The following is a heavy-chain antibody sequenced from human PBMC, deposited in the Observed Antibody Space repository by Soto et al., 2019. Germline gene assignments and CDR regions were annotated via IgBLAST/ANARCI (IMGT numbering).Heavy chain of an antibody. CDR1: GYTFTGYY. V-gene: IGHV1-2*02. Sequence: ASVKVSCKASGYTFTGYYMHWVRQAPGQGLEWMGWINPNSGGTNYAQRFQGRVTMTRDTSISTAYMELSRLRSDDTAVYYCARDRNYYGSGSYPDAFDIWGQGTMFTVSS. CDR2: INPNSGGT. D-gene: IGHD3-10*01. J-gene: IGHJ3*02. CDR3: ARDRNYYGSGSYPDAFDI.